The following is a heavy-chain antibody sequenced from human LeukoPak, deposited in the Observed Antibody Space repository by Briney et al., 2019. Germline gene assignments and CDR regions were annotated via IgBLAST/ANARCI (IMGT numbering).Heavy chain of an antibody. V-gene: IGHV3-30-3*01. D-gene: IGHD1-20*01. CDR2: ISYDGSNK. CDR1: GFTFSSYA. CDR3: LRDLNWSLDQ. Sequence: GGSLRLSCAASGFTFSSYAMHWVRQAPGKGLEWVAVISYDGSNKYYADSVKGRFTISRDNAKNTLYLQMNSLRAEDTAVYYCLRDLNWSLDQWGQGTLVTVSS. J-gene: IGHJ4*02.